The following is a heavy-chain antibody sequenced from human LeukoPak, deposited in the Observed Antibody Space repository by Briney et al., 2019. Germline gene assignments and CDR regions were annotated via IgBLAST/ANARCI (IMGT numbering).Heavy chain of an antibody. CDR1: GGSFTRHP. D-gene: IGHD6-19*01. CDR2: ISAYNGNT. CDR3: ARSAIAVAVFDY. V-gene: IGHV1-18*01. Sequence: GASVKVSCKASGGSFTRHPLSWVRQAPGQGLEWMGWISAYNGNTNYAQKLQGRVTMTTDTSTSTAYMELRSLRSDDTAVYYCARSAIAVAVFDYWGQGTLVTVSS. J-gene: IGHJ4*02.